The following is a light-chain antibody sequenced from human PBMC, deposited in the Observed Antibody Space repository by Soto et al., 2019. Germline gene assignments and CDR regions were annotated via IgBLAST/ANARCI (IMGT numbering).Light chain of an antibody. J-gene: IGKJ4*01. CDR3: QQYGSSPRVT. Sequence: EIVLTQSPGTLSLSPGERATLSCRASQSVSSSYLAWYRQKPGQAPRLLIYGASSRATGIPDRFSGSGPGTDFTLTISRLEPEDFAVYYCQQYGSSPRVTFGGGTKVEIK. V-gene: IGKV3-20*01. CDR1: QSVSSSY. CDR2: GAS.